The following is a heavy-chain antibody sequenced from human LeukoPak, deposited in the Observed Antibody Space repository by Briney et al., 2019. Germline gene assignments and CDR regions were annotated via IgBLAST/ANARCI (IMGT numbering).Heavy chain of an antibody. J-gene: IGHJ4*02. CDR2: VNADGSGP. D-gene: IGHD1-26*01. V-gene: IGHV3-74*01. CDR1: GFTFSDYC. CDR3: ARGAKWAYYFDY. Sequence: GGSLRLSCAASGFTFSDYCMHWVRQAPGKGLVWVSRVNADGSGPGYADSVKGRFTISRDNAKNTLYLQMNSLRAEDTAVYYCARGAKWAYYFDYWGQGTLVTVSS.